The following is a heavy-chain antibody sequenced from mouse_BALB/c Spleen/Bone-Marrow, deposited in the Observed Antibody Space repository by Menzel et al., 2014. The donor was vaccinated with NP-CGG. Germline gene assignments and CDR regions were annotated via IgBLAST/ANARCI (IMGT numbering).Heavy chain of an antibody. J-gene: IGHJ4*01. Sequence: EVKLEESGPGLVKPSQSLSLTCSVTGYSITSGYYWNWIRQFPGNRLEWMGYISYDGSNNYNPSLKNRVSITRDTSKNQFFLRLISVTAEDSATYYCSRERAEGAMDSWGQGTSVTVSS. CDR2: ISYDGSN. D-gene: IGHD3-3*01. CDR1: GYSITSGYY. V-gene: IGHV3-6*02. CDR3: SRERAEGAMDS.